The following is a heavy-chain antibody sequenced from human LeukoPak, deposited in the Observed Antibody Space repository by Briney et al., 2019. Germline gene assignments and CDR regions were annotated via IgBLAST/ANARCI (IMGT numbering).Heavy chain of an antibody. J-gene: IGHJ3*02. D-gene: IGHD2-21*01. CDR2: IYTSGST. CDR3: ARGAFAGDAFDI. CDR1: GGSISSGSYY. V-gene: IGHV4-61*02. Sequence: PSETLSLTSTVSGGSISSGSYYWSWIRQPAGKGLEWIGRIYTSGSTNYNPSLKSRVTISVDTSKNQFSLKLSSVTAADTAVYYCARGAFAGDAFDIWGQGTMVTVSS.